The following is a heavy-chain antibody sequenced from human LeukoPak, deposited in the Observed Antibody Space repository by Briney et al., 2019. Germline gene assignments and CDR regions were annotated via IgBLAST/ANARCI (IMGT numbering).Heavy chain of an antibody. CDR1: GYTLTELS. CDR2: FDPEDGET. Sequence: ASVKVSCKVSGYTLTELSMHWVRQAPGKGLEWMGGFDPEDGETIYAQKFQGRVTMTEDTSTDTAYMELSSLGSEDTAIYYCAKGRGRLNVNRGVYNYHYYMDVWGKGTTVIVSS. D-gene: IGHD3-10*01. V-gene: IGHV1-24*01. CDR3: AKGRGRLNVNRGVYNYHYYMDV. J-gene: IGHJ6*03.